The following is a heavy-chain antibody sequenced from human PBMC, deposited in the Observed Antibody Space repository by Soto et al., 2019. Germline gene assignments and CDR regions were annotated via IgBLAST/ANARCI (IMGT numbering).Heavy chain of an antibody. CDR3: AREYTYGSNFFDC. CDR2: ISHSGST. V-gene: IGHV4-31*03. J-gene: IGHJ4*02. CDR1: GGSISSAAYY. D-gene: IGHD5-18*01. Sequence: QVQLQESGPGLVKPSQTLSLTCTVSGGSISSAAYYWSWIRQHPGKGLGWIGYISHSGSTYYTPSLKSRVIILADTSKIQFSLNLTSVTAADTAVYYCAREYTYGSNFFDCWGQGALVTVSS.